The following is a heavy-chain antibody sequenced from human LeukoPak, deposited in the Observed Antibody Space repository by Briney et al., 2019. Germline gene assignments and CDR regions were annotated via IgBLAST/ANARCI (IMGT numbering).Heavy chain of an antibody. CDR3: ARAGLERFLEWLLVEAFDI. Sequence: PGGSLRLYCAASGFTFSDYYMSWIRQAPGKGLEWVSYISSSGSTIYYADSVKGRFTISRDNAKNSLYLQMNSLRAEDTAVYYCARAGLERFLEWLLVEAFDIWGQGTMVTVSS. CDR2: ISSSGSTI. J-gene: IGHJ3*02. V-gene: IGHV3-11*01. D-gene: IGHD3-3*01. CDR1: GFTFSDYY.